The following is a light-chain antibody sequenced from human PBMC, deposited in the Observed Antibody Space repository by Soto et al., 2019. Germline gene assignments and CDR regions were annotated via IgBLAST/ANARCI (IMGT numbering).Light chain of an antibody. CDR3: QTWGSGIVV. Sequence: QLVLTQSPSASASLGASVKLTCTLSSGQSNYAIAWHQKQSEKGPRYLMKLNSDGSHSKGDGIPDRFSGSSSGAERYLTMASLQSEDEADYYCQTWGSGIVVFGGGTKLTVL. V-gene: IGLV4-69*01. CDR2: LNSDGSH. J-gene: IGLJ2*01. CDR1: SGQSNYA.